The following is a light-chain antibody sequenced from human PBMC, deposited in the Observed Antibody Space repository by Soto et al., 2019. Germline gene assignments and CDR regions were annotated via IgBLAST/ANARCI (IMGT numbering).Light chain of an antibody. CDR1: SSDVGGYNY. CDR3: ASYAGSINWV. V-gene: IGLV2-8*01. Sequence: QSALTQPPSASGSPGQSVTISCTGTSSDVGGYNYVSWYQQHPGKAPKLMVFEVSKRPSGVPDRFSGSKSGNTASLTVSGLQAEDEAVYYCASYAGSINWVFGGGTKLTVL. CDR2: EVS. J-gene: IGLJ3*02.